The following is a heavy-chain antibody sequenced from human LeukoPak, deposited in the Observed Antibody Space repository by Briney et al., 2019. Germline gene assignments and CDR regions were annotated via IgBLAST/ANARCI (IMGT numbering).Heavy chain of an antibody. V-gene: IGHV3-66*01. CDR3: ARGMGPESSDYFDY. J-gene: IGHJ4*02. CDR2: IHSGGTT. D-gene: IGHD1-14*01. Sequence: GGSLRLSCAASGFTVSSDYMSWVRQAPGKGLEWVSVIHSGGTTYYADSVKGRFTISGDNSKNTMYLQMNSLRAEDTAVYYCARGMGPESSDYFDYWGQGTLVTVSS. CDR1: GFTVSSDY.